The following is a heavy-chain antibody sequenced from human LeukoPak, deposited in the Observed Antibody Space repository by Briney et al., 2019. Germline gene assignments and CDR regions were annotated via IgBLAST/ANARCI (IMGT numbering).Heavy chain of an antibody. J-gene: IGHJ3*02. D-gene: IGHD2-15*01. Sequence: GGSLRLSCAASGFTFSSYEMNWVRQAPGKGLEWVSYISSSGSTIYYADSVKGRFTISRDNAKNSLYLQMNSLRAEDTAVYYCAREVDGYCGGGSCGDIWGQGTMVTVSS. V-gene: IGHV3-48*03. CDR2: ISSSGSTI. CDR3: AREVDGYCGGGSCGDI. CDR1: GFTFSSYE.